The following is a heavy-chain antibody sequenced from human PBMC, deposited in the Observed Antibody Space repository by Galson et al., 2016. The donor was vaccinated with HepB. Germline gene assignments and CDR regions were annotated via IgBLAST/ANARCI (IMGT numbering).Heavy chain of an antibody. V-gene: IGHV3-30-3*01. Sequence: CAASGFTFSNYPMHWVRQAPGKGLEWVAIISYDGTNKYYAGSVKGRFTISRDNSKNTLYLQMNSLRAEDTAVYYCARASHYENIGFFDDLWGRGTMVAVSS. CDR3: ARASHYENIGFFDDL. J-gene: IGHJ2*01. D-gene: IGHD3-22*01. CDR2: ISYDGTNK. CDR1: GFTFSNYP.